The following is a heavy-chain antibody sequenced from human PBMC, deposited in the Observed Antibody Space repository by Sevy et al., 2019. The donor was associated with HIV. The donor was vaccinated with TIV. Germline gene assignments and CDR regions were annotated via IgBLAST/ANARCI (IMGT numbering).Heavy chain of an antibody. CDR2: IIPIFDTA. J-gene: IGHJ5*02. Sequence: ASVKVSCKASGGSFGSYSISWVRQAPGQGLEWMGGIIPIFDTANYEQKLQGRVTVTADESTSTAYMELSSLRSEDTAVYYCARDGSRNWFDPWGQGTLVTVSS. V-gene: IGHV1-69*13. CDR1: GGSFGSYS. CDR3: ARDGSRNWFDP. D-gene: IGHD2-2*03.